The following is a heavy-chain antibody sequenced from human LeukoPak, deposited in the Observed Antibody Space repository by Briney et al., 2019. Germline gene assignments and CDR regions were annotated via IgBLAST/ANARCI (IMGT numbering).Heavy chain of an antibody. CDR1: GFTLDDYG. Sequence: GRSLRLSCAASGFTLDDYGMHWVRQAPGKGVEWDSGISWNSGSIGYADSVTGPFTISSDNAKNSLYLQMNSLRAEDMALYYCAKGIKYYYDRSGIDYWGQGTLVTASS. D-gene: IGHD3-22*01. CDR3: AKGIKYYYDRSGIDY. V-gene: IGHV3-9*03. CDR2: ISWNSGSI. J-gene: IGHJ4*02.